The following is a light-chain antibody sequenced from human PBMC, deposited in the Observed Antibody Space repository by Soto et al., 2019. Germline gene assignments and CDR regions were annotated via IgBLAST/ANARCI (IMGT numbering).Light chain of an antibody. V-gene: IGKV1-39*01. CDR2: AAS. J-gene: IGKJ1*01. CDR1: QSIFPY. CDR3: QQSYSTPTWT. Sequence: DIQMTQSPSSLSASVGDRVTITCRASQSIFPYLNWYLQKPGQAPKLLIYAASNLQSGVPSRFSGSGSGTDFTLTISSLKTEDFANYFCQQSYSTPTWTFGQGTKVEIK.